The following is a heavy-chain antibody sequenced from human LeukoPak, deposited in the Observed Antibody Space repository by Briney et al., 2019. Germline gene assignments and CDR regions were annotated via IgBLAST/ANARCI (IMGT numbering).Heavy chain of an antibody. CDR2: ISSNGGSK. CDR1: GFIFSSYA. Sequence: GGSLRLSCAASGFIFSSYAMHWVRQAPGKGLEYVSGISSNGGSKDYANSAKGRFTISRDNSKNTLYIQMGSLRPEDVAVYYCARDSRPSDFWSGYYTSFDYWGQGILVTVSS. CDR3: ARDSRPSDFWSGYYTSFDY. J-gene: IGHJ4*02. V-gene: IGHV3-64*01. D-gene: IGHD3-3*01.